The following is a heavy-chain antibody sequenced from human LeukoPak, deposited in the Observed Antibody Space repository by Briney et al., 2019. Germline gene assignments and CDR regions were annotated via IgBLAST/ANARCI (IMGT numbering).Heavy chain of an antibody. Sequence: GGSLRLSCAASGFTFHNYAMTWVRQAPGKGLEGVSGIIRSGHTTYYADSVRGRFTISRDNSRNTLYLQMNSLRAEDTAVYYCAKDDRWLQFCCWGQGTLVTVSA. V-gene: IGHV3-23*01. CDR1: GFTFHNYA. D-gene: IGHD5-24*01. CDR3: AKDDRWLQFCC. CDR2: IIRSGHTT. J-gene: IGHJ4*02.